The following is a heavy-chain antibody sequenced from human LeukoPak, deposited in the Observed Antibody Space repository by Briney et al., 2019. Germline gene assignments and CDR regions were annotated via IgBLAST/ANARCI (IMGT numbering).Heavy chain of an antibody. Sequence: ASVKVSCKASGYTFTGYYMHWVRQAPGQGLEWMGWINPNSGGTNYAQKFQGRVTMTRDTSISPAYMELSRLRSDDTAVYYCARSIVAATGHFDYWGQGTLVTVSS. V-gene: IGHV1-2*02. CDR2: INPNSGGT. J-gene: IGHJ4*02. CDR3: ARSIVAATGHFDY. D-gene: IGHD1-26*01. CDR1: GYTFTGYY.